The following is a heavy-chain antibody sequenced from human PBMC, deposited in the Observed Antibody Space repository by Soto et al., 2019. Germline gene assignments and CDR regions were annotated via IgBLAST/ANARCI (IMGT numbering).Heavy chain of an antibody. CDR3: AREGYYDSSGYYYS. Sequence: GASVKVSCKASGFTFTSSSVQWVRQARGQRLEWIGWIVVGSGNTNYAQKFQERVTITRDMSTSTAYMELSSLRSEDTAVYYCAREGYYDSSGYYYSWGQGALVTVSS. CDR1: GFTFTSSS. V-gene: IGHV1-58*01. CDR2: IVVGSGNT. J-gene: IGHJ4*02. D-gene: IGHD3-22*01.